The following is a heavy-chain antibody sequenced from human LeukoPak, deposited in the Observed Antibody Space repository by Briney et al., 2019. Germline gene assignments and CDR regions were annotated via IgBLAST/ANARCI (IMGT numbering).Heavy chain of an antibody. J-gene: IGHJ4*02. CDR1: GFTFSSYT. CDR3: AKDGGLWVSAHWGDS. V-gene: IGHV3-23*01. Sequence: PGGSLRLSCTASGFTFSSYTMSWVRQAPGKGLKWVSTITTGGPNTYYADSVKGRFTVSRDDSKNTLYLQMHSLRAEDTAVYYCAKDGGLWVSAHWGDSWGRGTLVTVSS. D-gene: IGHD7-27*01. CDR2: ITTGGPNT.